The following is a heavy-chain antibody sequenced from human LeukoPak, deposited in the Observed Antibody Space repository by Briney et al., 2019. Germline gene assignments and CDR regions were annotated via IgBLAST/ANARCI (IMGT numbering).Heavy chain of an antibody. CDR2: VSGSGGST. CDR3: AKGKPSRGDYYGMDV. Sequence: GGSLRLSCAASGFTFSSYAMSWVRQAPGKGLEWVSAVSGSGGSTYYADSVKGRFTISRDNSKNTLYLQMNSLRAEDTAVYYCAKGKPSRGDYYGMDVWGQGTTVTVSS. D-gene: IGHD3-10*01. J-gene: IGHJ6*02. CDR1: GFTFSSYA. V-gene: IGHV3-23*01.